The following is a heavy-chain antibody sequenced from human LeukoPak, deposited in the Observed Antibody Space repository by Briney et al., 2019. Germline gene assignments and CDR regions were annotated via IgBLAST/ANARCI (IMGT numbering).Heavy chain of an antibody. Sequence: GGSLRLSCTVSGFTFRDNYMSWIRQPPGKGLEWVSYISSSGSTIYYADSVKGRFTISRDNAKNSLYLQMNSLRAEDTAVYYCARGAGSSPLGNWGQGTLVTVSS. CDR1: GFTFRDNY. D-gene: IGHD6-13*01. CDR2: ISSSGSTI. J-gene: IGHJ4*02. CDR3: ARGAGSSPLGN. V-gene: IGHV3-11*04.